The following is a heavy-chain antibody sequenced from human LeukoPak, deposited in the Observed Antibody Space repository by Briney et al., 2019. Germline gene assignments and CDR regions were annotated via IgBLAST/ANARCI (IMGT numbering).Heavy chain of an antibody. CDR2: MNPNSGNT. CDR1: GYTFTRYD. Sequence: ASVKVSCTASGYTFTRYDINWVRQAPGQGLEWMGWMNPNSGNTGYAQKFQGRVTMTRNTSIGTAYMELSSLRSEDTAVYYCARRRAMGIMITFGGALGDWGQGTLVTVSS. V-gene: IGHV1-8*01. J-gene: IGHJ4*02. D-gene: IGHD3-16*01. CDR3: ARRRAMGIMITFGGALGD.